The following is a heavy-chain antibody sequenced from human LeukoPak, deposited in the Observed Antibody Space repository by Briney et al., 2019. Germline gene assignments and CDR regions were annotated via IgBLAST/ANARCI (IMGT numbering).Heavy chain of an antibody. J-gene: IGHJ4*02. D-gene: IGHD1-1*01. CDR3: ARDGWNLSYFDY. V-gene: IGHV1-69*05. CDR2: IIPIFGTA. Sequence: GASVKVSCKASGGTFSSYAISWVRQAPGQGLEWMGTIIPIFGTANYAQKFQGRVTITTDESTSTAYRELSSLRSEDTAVYYCARDGWNLSYFDYGGQGTLVTVSS. CDR1: GGTFSSYA.